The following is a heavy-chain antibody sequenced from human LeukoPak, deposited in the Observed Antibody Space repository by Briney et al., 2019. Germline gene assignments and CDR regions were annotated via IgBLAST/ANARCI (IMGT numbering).Heavy chain of an antibody. D-gene: IGHD1-1*01. CDR1: GGSISSYY. Sequence: PSETLSLTCTVSGGSISSYYWSWIRQPPGKGLEWIGYIYYSGSTNYNPSLKSRVTISVDTSKNQFSLKLSSVTAADTAVYYCARAPTIGWFDPWGQGTLVTVSS. CDR3: ARAPTIGWFDP. J-gene: IGHJ5*02. V-gene: IGHV4-59*01. CDR2: IYYSGST.